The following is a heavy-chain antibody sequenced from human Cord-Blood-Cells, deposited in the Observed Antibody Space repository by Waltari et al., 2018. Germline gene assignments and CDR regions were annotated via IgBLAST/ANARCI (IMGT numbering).Heavy chain of an antibody. J-gene: IGHJ6*03. CDR2: IIPILGIA. Sequence: QVQLVQSGAEVKKPGSSVKVSCKASGGTSSSYAISWVRQAPGQGLEWMGRIIPILGIANYAQKFQGRVTITADKSTSTAYMELSSLRSEDTAVYYCARAYSNYYYYYMDVWGKGTTVTVSS. CDR3: ARAYSNYYYYYMDV. CDR1: GGTSSSYA. D-gene: IGHD4-4*01. V-gene: IGHV1-69*09.